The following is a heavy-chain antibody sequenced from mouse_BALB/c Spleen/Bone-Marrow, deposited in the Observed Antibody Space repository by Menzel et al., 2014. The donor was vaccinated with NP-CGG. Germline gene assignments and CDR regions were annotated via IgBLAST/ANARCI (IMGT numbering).Heavy chain of an antibody. CDR2: IYPGSGNT. CDR3: ARWHWGAMDY. CDR1: GYTFTDYY. Sequence: VQLVESGPELVKPGASVKISCKASGYTFTDYYINWVKQKPGQGLEWIGWIYPGSGNTKYNEKFKGKATLTVDTSSSTAYMQLSSLTSEDTAVYFCARWHWGAMDYWGQGTPVTVSS. V-gene: IGHV1-84*02. J-gene: IGHJ4*01.